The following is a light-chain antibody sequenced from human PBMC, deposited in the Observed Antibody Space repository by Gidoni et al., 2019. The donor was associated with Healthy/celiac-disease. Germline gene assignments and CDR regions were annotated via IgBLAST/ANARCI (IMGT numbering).Light chain of an antibody. V-gene: IGKV1-5*03. CDR2: KAS. CDR3: QQYNSYSTWT. Sequence: DIQMTQSPSTLSASVGDRVTITCRASQSISSWLAWYQQKPGKPPKLLIYKASSLESGVPSRFSGSGSGTEFTLTISSLQPDDFATYYCQQYNSYSTWTFGQXTKVEIK. J-gene: IGKJ1*01. CDR1: QSISSW.